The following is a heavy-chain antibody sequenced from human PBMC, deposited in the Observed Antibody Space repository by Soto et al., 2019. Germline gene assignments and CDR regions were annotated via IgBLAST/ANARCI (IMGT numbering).Heavy chain of an antibody. D-gene: IGHD3-16*01. CDR3: ARHLPPDYDYTTMSFDY. CDR2: IYYSGST. J-gene: IGHJ4*02. CDR1: GGSISSSSYY. V-gene: IGHV4-39*01. Sequence: PSETLSLTCTVSGGSISSSSYYWGWIRQPPGKGLEWIGSIYYSGSTYYNPSLKSRVTISVDTSKNQFSLKLSSVTAADTAVYYCARHLPPDYDYTTMSFDYWGQGTLVTVSS.